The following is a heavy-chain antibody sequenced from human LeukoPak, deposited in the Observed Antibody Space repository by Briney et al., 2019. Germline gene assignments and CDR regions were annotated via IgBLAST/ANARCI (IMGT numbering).Heavy chain of an antibody. D-gene: IGHD3-22*01. J-gene: IGHJ4*02. CDR2: IRYDGSNK. Sequence: GGSLRLSCAASGFTFSSYGMHWVRQAPGKGLEWVAFIRYDGSNKYYADSVKGRFTISRDNSKNTLYLQMNSLGAEDTAVYYCARGPYDSSGYFFEWGQGTLVTVSS. V-gene: IGHV3-30*02. CDR3: ARGPYDSSGYFFE. CDR1: GFTFSSYG.